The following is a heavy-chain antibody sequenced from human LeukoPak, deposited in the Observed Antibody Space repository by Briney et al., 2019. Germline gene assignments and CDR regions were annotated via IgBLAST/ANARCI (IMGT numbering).Heavy chain of an antibody. CDR3: ARDFGRGYNWFDP. Sequence: SETLSLTCTVSGGSISSNYWSWIRQPPGKGLEWIGYIYSSGSTNYNPSLKSRVTISVDTSKNQLSLKLSSVTAADTAVYYCARDFGRGYNWFDPWGQGTTVTVSS. J-gene: IGHJ5*02. CDR2: IYSSGST. D-gene: IGHD3-3*01. V-gene: IGHV4-59*01. CDR1: GGSISSNY.